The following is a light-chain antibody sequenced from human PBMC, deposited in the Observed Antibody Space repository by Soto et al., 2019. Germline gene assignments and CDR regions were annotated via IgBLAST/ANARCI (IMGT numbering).Light chain of an antibody. J-gene: IGLJ3*02. Sequence: QAVVTQEPSLTVSPGGTVTLTCASSTGSVTSDYYPNWFQLKPGQAPRTLLYGTSNKHSWTPARFPGSLLGGKAALTPSGVQPEGEADPFRLPYYGGAQLGVFGGGTQLHVL. CDR3: LPYYGGAQLGV. CDR1: TGSVTSDYY. V-gene: IGLV7-43*01. CDR2: GTS.